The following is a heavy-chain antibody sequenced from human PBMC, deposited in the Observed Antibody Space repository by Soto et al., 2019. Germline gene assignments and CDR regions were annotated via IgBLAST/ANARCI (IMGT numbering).Heavy chain of an antibody. V-gene: IGHV3-21*01. CDR3: ARGGADILTGYQNY. J-gene: IGHJ4*02. CDR1: GFTFSSYS. D-gene: IGHD3-9*01. CDR2: ISSSSSYI. Sequence: PGGSLRLSCAASGFTFSSYSMNWVRQAPGKGLEWVSSISSSSSYIYYADSVKGRFTISRDNAKNSLYLQMNSLRAGDTAVYYCARGGADILTGYQNYWGQGALVTVSS.